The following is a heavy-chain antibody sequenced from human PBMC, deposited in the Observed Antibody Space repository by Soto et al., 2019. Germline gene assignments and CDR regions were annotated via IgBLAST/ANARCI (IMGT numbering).Heavy chain of an antibody. Sequence: GSLRLSCAASGFTFSSYGMHWVRQAPGKGLEWVAVIWYDGSNKYYADSVKGRFTISRDNSKNTLYLQMNSLRAEDTAVYYCARDGSSWSRGWFDPWGQGTLVTVSS. V-gene: IGHV3-33*01. J-gene: IGHJ5*02. CDR2: IWYDGSNK. D-gene: IGHD6-6*01. CDR3: ARDGSSWSRGWFDP. CDR1: GFTFSSYG.